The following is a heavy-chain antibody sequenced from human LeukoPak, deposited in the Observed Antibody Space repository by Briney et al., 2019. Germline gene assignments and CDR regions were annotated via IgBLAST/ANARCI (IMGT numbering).Heavy chain of an antibody. CDR2: IVVGSGNT. CDR3: AADQSVIVGATNDAFDI. D-gene: IGHD1-26*01. Sequence: SVKVSCKASGSTFTSSAVQWVRQARGQRLEWIGWIVVGSGNTNYAQKFRERVTITRDMSTSTAYMELSSLRSEDTAVYYCAADQSVIVGATNDAFDIWGQGTMVTVSS. CDR1: GSTFTSSA. V-gene: IGHV1-58*01. J-gene: IGHJ3*02.